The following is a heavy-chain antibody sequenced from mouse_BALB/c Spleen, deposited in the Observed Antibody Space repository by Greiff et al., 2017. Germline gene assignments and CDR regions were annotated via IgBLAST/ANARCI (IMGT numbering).Heavy chain of an antibody. CDR1: GFTFSSYA. D-gene: IGHD2-1*01. CDR3: ARDRDGNYYFDY. CDR2: ISSGGSYT. J-gene: IGHJ2*01. Sequence: DVMLVESGGGLVKPGGSLKLSCAASGFTFSSYAMSWVRQSPEKRLEWVAEISSGGSYTYYPDTVTGRFTISRDNAKNTLYLEMSSLRSEDTAMYYCARDRDGNYYFDYWGQGTTLTVSS. V-gene: IGHV5-9-4*01.